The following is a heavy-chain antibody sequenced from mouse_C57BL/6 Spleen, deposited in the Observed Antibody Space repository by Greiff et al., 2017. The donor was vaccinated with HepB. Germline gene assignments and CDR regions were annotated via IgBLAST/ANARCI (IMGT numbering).Heavy chain of an antibody. V-gene: IGHV5-17*01. J-gene: IGHJ4*01. D-gene: IGHD1-1*01. CDR1: GFTFSDYG. Sequence: EVKVEESGGGLVKPGGSLKLSCAASGFTFSDYGMHWVRQAPEQGLEWVAYISSGSSTIYYADTVKGRFTISRDNAKNTLFLQMTSLRSEDTAMYYCARRGNYYGSRVGYAMDYWGQGTSVTVSS. CDR2: ISSGSSTI. CDR3: ARRGNYYGSRVGYAMDY.